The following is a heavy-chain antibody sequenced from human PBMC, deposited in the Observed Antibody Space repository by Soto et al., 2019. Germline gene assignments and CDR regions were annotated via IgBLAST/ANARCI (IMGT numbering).Heavy chain of an antibody. Sequence: QVQLIQSGAEVKKPGASVRVSCKTSGYLFTTYDINWVRQAAGRGLEWMGRVNPNNGKTDYAQDVQGRLTMTRDTSISTVYMELSSLTSEDTAVYYCAKDFGGLYNWFDPWGQGTLVTVS. CDR1: GYLFTTYD. J-gene: IGHJ5*02. D-gene: IGHD3-16*01. CDR3: AKDFGGLYNWFDP. CDR2: VNPNNGKT. V-gene: IGHV1-8*01.